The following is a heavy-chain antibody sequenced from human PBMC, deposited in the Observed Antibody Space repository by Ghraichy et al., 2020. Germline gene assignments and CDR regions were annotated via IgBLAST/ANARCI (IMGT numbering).Heavy chain of an antibody. CDR2: MNPNSGNT. V-gene: IGHV1-8*01. Sequence: ASVKVSCKASGYTFTNYDINWVRQATGQGLEWMGWMNPNSGNTGYAQKFQGRVTMSSNTSISTAYMELSSLPSEDTAVYYCARVSGCSGGTCYRMAVWGKVTTVTVSS. J-gene: IGHJ6*04. CDR1: GYTFTNYD. D-gene: IGHD2-15*01. CDR3: ARVSGCSGGTCYRMAV.